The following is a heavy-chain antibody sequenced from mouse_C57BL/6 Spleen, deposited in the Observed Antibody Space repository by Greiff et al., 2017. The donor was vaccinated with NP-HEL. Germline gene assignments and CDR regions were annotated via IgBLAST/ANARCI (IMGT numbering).Heavy chain of an antibody. CDR3: ARAGTLDSSGYVWFAY. V-gene: IGHV5-12*01. D-gene: IGHD3-2*02. J-gene: IGHJ3*01. CDR2: ISNGGGST. CDR1: GFTFSDYY. Sequence: EVKLVESGGGLVQPGGSLKLSCAASGFTFSDYYMYWVRQTPEKRLEWVAYISNGGGSTYYPDTVKGRFTISRDNAKNTLYLQMSRLKSEDTAMYYCARAGTLDSSGYVWFAYWGQGTLVTVSA.